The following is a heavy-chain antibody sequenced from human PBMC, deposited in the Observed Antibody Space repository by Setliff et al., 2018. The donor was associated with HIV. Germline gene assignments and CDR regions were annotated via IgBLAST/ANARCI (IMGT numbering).Heavy chain of an antibody. CDR1: GGSFGAYY. D-gene: IGHD1-1*01. CDR2: INRSGDT. J-gene: IGHJ4*02. Sequence: SETLSLTCAVYGGSFGAYYWTWIRQPPGKGLEWIGEINRSGDTNYIPSLKSRVTMSLDTSKNQFSLNLNSVTAADTAVYYCSNWNTTVDADSWGQGTLVTVTS. CDR3: SNWNTTVDADS. V-gene: IGHV4-34*01.